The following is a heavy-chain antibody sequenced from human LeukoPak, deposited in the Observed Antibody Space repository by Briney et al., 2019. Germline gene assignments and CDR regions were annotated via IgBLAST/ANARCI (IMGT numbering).Heavy chain of an antibody. CDR2: INPNSGGT. Sequence: GASVKVSCKASGYTFTGYYMHWVRQAPGQGLEWMGRINPNSGGTNYAQKFQGRVTMTRDTSISTAYMELSRLRSDDTAVYYCARVRGAIQLWFDYFDYWGQGTLVTVSS. CDR1: GYTFTGYY. CDR3: ARVRGAIQLWFDYFDY. V-gene: IGHV1-2*06. D-gene: IGHD5-18*01. J-gene: IGHJ4*02.